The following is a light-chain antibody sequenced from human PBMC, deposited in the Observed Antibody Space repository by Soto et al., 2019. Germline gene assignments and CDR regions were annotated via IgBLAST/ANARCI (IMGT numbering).Light chain of an antibody. CDR2: AAS. CDR1: QNISSY. Sequence: IQMTQSQSSMSASVGDSVTITCRTSQNISSYLNWYQQKPGKAPKLLIFAASSLQSGVPSRFSGSGSGTDFTLTVSSLQPEDSATYYCQQSYTSRITFGLGTRLEI. V-gene: IGKV1-39*01. J-gene: IGKJ5*01. CDR3: QQSYTSRIT.